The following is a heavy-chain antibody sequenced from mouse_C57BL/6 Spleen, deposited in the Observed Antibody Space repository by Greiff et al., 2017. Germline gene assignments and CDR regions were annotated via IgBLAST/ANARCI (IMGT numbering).Heavy chain of an antibody. CDR3: ARHEGRGYFDY. J-gene: IGHJ2*01. CDR1: GFTFSSYG. Sequence: EVMLVESGGDLVKPGGSLKLSCAASGFTFSSYGMSWVRQTPDKRLEWVATISSGGSYTYYPDSVKGRFTISRDNAKNTLYLQMSSLKSEDTAMYYCARHEGRGYFDYWGQGTTLTVSS. CDR2: ISSGGSYT. V-gene: IGHV5-6*02.